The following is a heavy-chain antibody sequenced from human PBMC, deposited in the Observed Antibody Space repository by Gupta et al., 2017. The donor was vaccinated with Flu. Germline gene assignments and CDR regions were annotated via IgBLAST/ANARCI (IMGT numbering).Heavy chain of an antibody. Sequence: QVQLVQSGAEVKKPGASVKVSCKASGYTFTSYAFNWVRQANGQGLEWMGWMNPNSGNTGYAQKFQGRVTMTRNTSISTAYMELSSLRSEDTAVYYCARTPSKYITIFGVVIMRYGMDVWGQGTTVTVSS. J-gene: IGHJ6*02. CDR3: ARTPSKYITIFGVVIMRYGMDV. V-gene: IGHV1-8*01. CDR2: MNPNSGNT. CDR1: GYTFTSYA. D-gene: IGHD3-3*01.